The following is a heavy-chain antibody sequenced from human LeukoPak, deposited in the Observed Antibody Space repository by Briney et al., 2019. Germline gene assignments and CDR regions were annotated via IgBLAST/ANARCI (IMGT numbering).Heavy chain of an antibody. V-gene: IGHV3-30*03. Sequence: PGGSLRLSCAASGFTFSNYGMHWVRQAPGKGLEWVVVISYDGSNKYYADSVKGRFTISRDNSKNTLYLQMNSLRAEDTAVYYCAREVKAVPGDESFDYWGQGTLVTVSS. J-gene: IGHJ4*02. D-gene: IGHD6-19*01. CDR1: GFTFSNYG. CDR3: AREVKAVPGDESFDY. CDR2: ISYDGSNK.